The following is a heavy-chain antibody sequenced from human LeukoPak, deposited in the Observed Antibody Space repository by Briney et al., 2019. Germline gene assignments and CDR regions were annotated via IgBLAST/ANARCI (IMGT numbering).Heavy chain of an antibody. CDR1: GFTFSSYA. D-gene: IGHD1-26*01. Sequence: PGGSLRLSCAASGFTFSSYAMSWVRQAPGKGLEWVSAISGSGDSTYYADSVKGRFTISRDNSKNTLYLQMNSLRAEDTAVYYCAKVHSGSYLIDYWGQGTLVTVSS. V-gene: IGHV3-23*01. CDR3: AKVHSGSYLIDY. J-gene: IGHJ4*02. CDR2: ISGSGDST.